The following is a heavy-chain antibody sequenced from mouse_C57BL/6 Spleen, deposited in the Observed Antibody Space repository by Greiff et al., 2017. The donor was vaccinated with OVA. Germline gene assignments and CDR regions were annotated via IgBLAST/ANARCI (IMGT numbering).Heavy chain of an antibody. J-gene: IGHJ2*01. CDR2: INPYNGGT. D-gene: IGHD3-2*02. Sequence: EVQLQQSGPVLVKPGASVKMSCKASGYTFTDYYMNWVKQSHGKSLEWIGVINPYNGGTSYNQKLKGKATLTVDKSSSTAYMELNSLTSEDSAVYYCARRVNSSGYFDYWGQGTTLTVSS. V-gene: IGHV1-19*01. CDR1: GYTFTDYY. CDR3: ARRVNSSGYFDY.